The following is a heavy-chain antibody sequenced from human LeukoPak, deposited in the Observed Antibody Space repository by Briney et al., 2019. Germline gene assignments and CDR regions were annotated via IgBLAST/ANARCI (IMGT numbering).Heavy chain of an antibody. Sequence: GGSLRLSCAASGFTFSSYSMNWVRQAPGKGLEWVSSISSSSSYIYYADSVKGRCTISRDNAKNSLYLQMNSLRAEDTAVYYCAREEYSSQVYDYWGQGTLVIVSS. CDR3: AREEYSSQVYDY. J-gene: IGHJ4*02. CDR1: GFTFSSYS. V-gene: IGHV3-21*01. CDR2: ISSSSSYI. D-gene: IGHD6-6*01.